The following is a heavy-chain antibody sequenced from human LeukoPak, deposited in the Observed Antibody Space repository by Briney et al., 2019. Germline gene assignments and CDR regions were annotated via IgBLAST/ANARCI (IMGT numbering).Heavy chain of an antibody. CDR1: GFSFSSYS. CDR3: AKMSYSTGWYVDF. Sequence: PGGSLRLSCAASGFSFSSYSMNWVRQAPEKGLEWVSDITGSDGSTYYADSVKGRFTISRDNSKNTLYLQMSSLRAEDTAVYYCAKMSYSTGWYVDFWGQGTLVTVSS. CDR2: ITGSDGST. V-gene: IGHV3-23*01. J-gene: IGHJ4*02. D-gene: IGHD6-19*01.